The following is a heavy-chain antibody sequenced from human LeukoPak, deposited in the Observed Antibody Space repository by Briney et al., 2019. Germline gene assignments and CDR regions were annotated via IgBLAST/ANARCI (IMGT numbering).Heavy chain of an antibody. V-gene: IGHV1-69*04. CDR2: IIPILGIA. CDR1: GGTFSSYA. Sequence: ASVKASCKASGGTFSSYAISRVRQAPGQGLEWMGRIIPILGIANYAQKFQGRVTITADKSTSTAYMELSSLRSEDTAVYYCASQPEYSYGPFDYWGQGTLVTVSS. CDR3: ASQPEYSYGPFDY. D-gene: IGHD5-18*01. J-gene: IGHJ4*02.